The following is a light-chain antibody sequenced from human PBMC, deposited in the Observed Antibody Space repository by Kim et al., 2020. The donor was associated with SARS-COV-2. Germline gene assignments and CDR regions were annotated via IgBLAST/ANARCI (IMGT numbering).Light chain of an antibody. CDR3: QAWDSNTVV. CDR2: QDN. Sequence: SYELTQPPSVSVSPGQTASISCSGDKLGGKYASWYQQKPGQSPVVVIYQDNKRPSGIPERFSGSNSGNTATLTISGTQAMDEADYYCQAWDSNTVVFGGGTLLTVL. V-gene: IGLV3-1*01. J-gene: IGLJ2*01. CDR1: KLGGKY.